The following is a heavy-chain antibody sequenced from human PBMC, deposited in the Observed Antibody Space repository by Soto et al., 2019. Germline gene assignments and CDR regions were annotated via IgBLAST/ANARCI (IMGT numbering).Heavy chain of an antibody. D-gene: IGHD2-21*01. V-gene: IGHV3-30*18. CDR1: GFTLSNIG. Sequence: QVQLVESGGGVVQPGTSLRLACAASGFTLSNIGMQWVRQAPGKGLEWVAVISAGGNTKYYGDSVKGRFTISRDNSKNPLYLQMNRLRTEDTAVYYCAKESGGERYAAYFDLWGQGTLVTVSA. CDR2: ISAGGNTK. CDR3: AKESGGERYAAYFDL. J-gene: IGHJ4*02.